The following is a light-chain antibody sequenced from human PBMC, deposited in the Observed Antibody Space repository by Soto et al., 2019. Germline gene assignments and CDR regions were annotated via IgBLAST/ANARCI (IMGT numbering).Light chain of an antibody. CDR3: CSFAGSSTYV. Sequence: QSALTQPASVSGSPGQSITISCTGNSSDVGSSNLVSWYQQHPGKAPKVMIYEGTQRPSGVSNRFSGSKSGNTASLTISGLQAEDEADYYCCSFAGSSTYVFGTGTKLTVL. CDR1: SSDVGSSNL. J-gene: IGLJ1*01. CDR2: EGT. V-gene: IGLV2-23*01.